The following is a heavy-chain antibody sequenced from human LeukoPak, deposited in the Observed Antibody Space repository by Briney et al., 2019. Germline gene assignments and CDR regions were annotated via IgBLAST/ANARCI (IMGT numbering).Heavy chain of an antibody. V-gene: IGHV1-2*02. J-gene: IGHJ3*02. CDR3: ARGLFIAAAGIFVPMCAFDI. CDR1: GYTFTGYY. Sequence: GGSLRLSCAASGYTFTGYYMHWVRQAPGQGLEWMGWINPNSGGTNYAQKFQGRVTMTRDTSISTAYMELSRLRSDDTAVYYCARGLFIAAAGIFVPMCAFDIWGQGTMVTVSS. D-gene: IGHD6-13*01. CDR2: INPNSGGT.